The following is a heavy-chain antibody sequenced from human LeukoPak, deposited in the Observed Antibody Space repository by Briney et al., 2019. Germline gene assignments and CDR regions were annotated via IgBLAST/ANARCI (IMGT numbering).Heavy chain of an antibody. D-gene: IGHD2-2*02. CDR1: GGSISSSSYY. V-gene: IGHV4-39*07. CDR3: ARVDCSSTSCYKYNWFDP. CDR2: IYYSGST. Sequence: PSETLSLTCTVSGGSISSSSYYWGWIRQPPGKGLEWIGSIYYSGSTYYNPSLKSRVTISVDTSKNQFSLKLSSVTAADTAVYYCARVDCSSTSCYKYNWFDPWGQGTLVTVSS. J-gene: IGHJ5*02.